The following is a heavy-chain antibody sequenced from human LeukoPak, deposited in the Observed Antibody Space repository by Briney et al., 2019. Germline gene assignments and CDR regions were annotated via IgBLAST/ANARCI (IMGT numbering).Heavy chain of an antibody. CDR3: ARVEPPISGYGGWFDP. Sequence: SQTLSLTCTVSGGSISSGGYYWSWIRQPPGKGLKWIGYIYHSGSTYYNPSLKSRVTISVDRSKNQFSLKLSSVTAADTAVYYCARVEPPISGYGGWFDPWGQGTLVTVSS. J-gene: IGHJ5*02. V-gene: IGHV4-30-2*01. D-gene: IGHD5-12*01. CDR1: GGSISSGGYY. CDR2: IYHSGST.